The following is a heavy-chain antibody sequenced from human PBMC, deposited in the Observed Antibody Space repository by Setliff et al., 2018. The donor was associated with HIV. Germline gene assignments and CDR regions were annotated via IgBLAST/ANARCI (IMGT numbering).Heavy chain of an antibody. CDR3: ARGPLYGYDRGYFDY. CDR1: GGSFTTYG. D-gene: IGHD5-12*01. J-gene: IGHJ4*02. CDR2: IIPIASGP. Sequence: SVKVSCKASGGSFTTYGIHWVRQAPGQGLEWMGGIIPIASGPNYSQKFQDRLTITADESTTTVYMDMSSVRSEDTAQYYCARGPLYGYDRGYFDYWGQGTLVTVSS. V-gene: IGHV1-69*13.